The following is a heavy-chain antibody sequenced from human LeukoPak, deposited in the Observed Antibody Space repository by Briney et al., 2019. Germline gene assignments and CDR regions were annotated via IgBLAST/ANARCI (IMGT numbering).Heavy chain of an antibody. CDR1: GFTFSSYA. D-gene: IGHD1-26*01. V-gene: IGHV3-23*01. Sequence: GGSLRLSCAASGFTFSSYAMSWVRQAPGKGLEWVSAISGSGGGTYYADSVKGRFTISRDNSKNTLYLQMNSLRAEDTAVYYCARGELLPHDYYYYGMDVWGQGTTVSVSS. J-gene: IGHJ6*02. CDR3: ARGELLPHDYYYYGMDV. CDR2: ISGSGGGT.